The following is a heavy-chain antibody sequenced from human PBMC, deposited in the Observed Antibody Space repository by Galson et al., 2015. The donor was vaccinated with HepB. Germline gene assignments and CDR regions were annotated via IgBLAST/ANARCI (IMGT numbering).Heavy chain of an antibody. V-gene: IGHV1-2*04. CDR1: GYTFTGCY. CDR2: INPNSGGT. Sequence: SVKVSCKASGYTFTGCYMHWVRQAPGQGLEWMGWINPNSGGTNYAQKFQGWVTMTSDTSISTASMELSSLKSDDTAVYYCARDRQGGPGYFDYWGQGTLVTVSS. J-gene: IGHJ4*02. D-gene: IGHD3-10*01. CDR3: ARDRQGGPGYFDY.